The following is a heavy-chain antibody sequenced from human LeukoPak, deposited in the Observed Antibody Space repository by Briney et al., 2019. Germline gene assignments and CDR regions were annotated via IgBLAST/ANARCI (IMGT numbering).Heavy chain of an antibody. CDR3: ARFAAGGSYYYYMDV. CDR2: IGTSSTTI. D-gene: IGHD6-25*01. J-gene: IGHJ6*03. Sequence: TGGSLRLSCAASGFTFSSYTMDWVRQPPGKGLEWVSNIGTSSTTIYYADSVKGRFTTSRDNDKNSLYLQMNSLRADDTAVYYCARFAAGGSYYYYMDVWGKGTTVTVSS. V-gene: IGHV3-48*01. CDR1: GFTFSSYT.